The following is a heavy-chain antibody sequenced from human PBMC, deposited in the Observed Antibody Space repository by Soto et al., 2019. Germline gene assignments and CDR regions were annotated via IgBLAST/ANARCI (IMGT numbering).Heavy chain of an antibody. CDR1: GSPVSNSNYY. CDR2: VYCRGRS. CDR3: VSQRTSVLSQAYFDY. D-gene: IGHD2-8*01. Sequence: PSETLSLTCTASGSPVSNSNYYWGWIRQSPGKGLEWIGSVYCRGRSYSKSSVKSRHTIYVDTSKNQSSLNLNYVTASDTAVYFCVSQRTSVLSQAYFDYWGPGALFTGS. J-gene: IGHJ4*02. V-gene: IGHV4-39*01.